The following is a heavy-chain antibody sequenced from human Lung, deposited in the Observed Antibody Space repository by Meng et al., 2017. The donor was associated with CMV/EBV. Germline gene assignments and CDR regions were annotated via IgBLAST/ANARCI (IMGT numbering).Heavy chain of an antibody. Sequence: QVPLQEWAPGLVNPSGTLSLPCGVSGVSISSNIRWTWVRQPPGKGLEWIGDIDDSGSTNYNPSLNSRISISLDKSKNHFSLKVNSVTAADTAVYYCARGKQDAWELLAYWGQGALVTVSS. CDR3: ARGKQDAWELLAY. CDR1: GVSISSNIR. CDR2: IDDSGST. V-gene: IGHV4-4*02. J-gene: IGHJ4*02. D-gene: IGHD1-26*01.